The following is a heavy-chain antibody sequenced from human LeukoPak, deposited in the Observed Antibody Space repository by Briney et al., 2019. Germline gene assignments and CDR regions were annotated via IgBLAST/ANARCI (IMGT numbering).Heavy chain of an antibody. V-gene: IGHV1-46*01. D-gene: IGHD3-22*01. J-gene: IGHJ4*02. CDR3: AREVVDYYDSSGYYSDY. CDR2: INPSGGST. CDR1: GYTFTRYY. Sequence: ASVKVSCKASGYTFTRYYMHWVRQAPGQGLEWMGIINPSGGSTSYAQKFQGRVTMTRDMSTSRVYMELSSLRSEDTDVYYCAREVVDYYDSSGYYSDYWGQGTLVTVSS.